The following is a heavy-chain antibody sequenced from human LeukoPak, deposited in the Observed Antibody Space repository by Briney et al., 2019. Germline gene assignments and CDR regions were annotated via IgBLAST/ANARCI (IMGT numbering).Heavy chain of an antibody. CDR1: GFRFVDYG. V-gene: IGHV3-20*04. Sequence: GGSLRLSCATSGFRFVDYGLSWVRQAPGKGLEWLSAINWNGGITEHADSVKGRFTISRDNAKNSLYLQMDSLRAEDTAFYYCARDRMGTSYSVSHFDSWGQGTLVTVSS. CDR3: ARDRMGTSYSVSHFDS. J-gene: IGHJ4*02. D-gene: IGHD6-13*01. CDR2: INWNGGIT.